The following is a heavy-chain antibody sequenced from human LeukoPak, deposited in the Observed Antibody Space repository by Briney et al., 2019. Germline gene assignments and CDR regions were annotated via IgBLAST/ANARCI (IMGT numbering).Heavy chain of an antibody. CDR3: ARVLRAASWRSYDY. CDR2: IYYNGGT. Sequence: SETLSLTCTVSGASFSNSLYYWSWIRQPPGKGLEWIGYIYYNGGTNYNPSLKSRVTISIDTSTNQFSLRLNSMTAADTAVYYCARVLRAASWRSYDYWGQGSLVTVSS. CDR1: GASFSNSLYY. D-gene: IGHD5-18*01. J-gene: IGHJ4*02. V-gene: IGHV4-61*01.